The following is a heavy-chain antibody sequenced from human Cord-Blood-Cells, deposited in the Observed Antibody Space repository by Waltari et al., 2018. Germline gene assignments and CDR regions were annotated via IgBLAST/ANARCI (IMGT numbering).Heavy chain of an antibody. CDR3: ARKGAAASTEYFQH. D-gene: IGHD6-13*01. J-gene: IGHJ1*01. CDR1: GYSISSGYY. CDR2: IYHSGST. V-gene: IGHV4-38-2*01. Sequence: QVQLQESGPGLVKPSETLSLTCAVSGYSISSGYYWGWIRQPPGKGLEWIGSIYHSGSTYFSSSLNVRVTRSVDTSKNQVSRKLSAVTAADTAVYYCARKGAAASTEYFQHWCQGTLVTVSS.